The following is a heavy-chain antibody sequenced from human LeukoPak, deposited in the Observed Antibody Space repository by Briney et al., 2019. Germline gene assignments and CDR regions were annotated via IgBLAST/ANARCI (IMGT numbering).Heavy chain of an antibody. Sequence: GGSLRLSCAASGFTFSSYWMSWVRQAPGKGLEWVSVIYSGGRTFYADSVKGRLTISRDNSKNTLYLQMNSLRAEDTAVYYCAIYDSSGYYNYWGQGTLVTVSS. D-gene: IGHD3-22*01. J-gene: IGHJ4*02. CDR1: GFTFSSYW. CDR2: IYSGGRT. V-gene: IGHV3-53*01. CDR3: AIYDSSGYYNY.